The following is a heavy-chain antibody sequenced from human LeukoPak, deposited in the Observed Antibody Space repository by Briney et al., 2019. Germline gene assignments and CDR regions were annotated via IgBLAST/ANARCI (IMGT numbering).Heavy chain of an antibody. V-gene: IGHV2-5*02. J-gene: IGHJ6*03. CDR1: GFSLSTSGVG. Sequence: SGPTLVKPTQPLTLTCTFSGFSLSTSGVGVGWLRQPPGKALEWLALIYWDDDKRYSPSLKSRLTITTDTSKNQVVLTMTNMDPVDTATYYCAPTRGYYDSSGYYQLPYYYYYMDVWGKGTTVTVSS. D-gene: IGHD3-22*01. CDR3: APTRGYYDSSGYYQLPYYYYYMDV. CDR2: IYWDDDK.